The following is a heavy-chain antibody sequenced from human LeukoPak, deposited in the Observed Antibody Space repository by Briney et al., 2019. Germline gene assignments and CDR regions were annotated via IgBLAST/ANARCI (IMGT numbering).Heavy chain of an antibody. CDR3: ARQKQSHGNFDY. Sequence: GGSRRLSCAASGFTVSSYAMHWVRKPIGKGLEGFSALGIAGDTFYPGSVKGRFTISRENAKNSLYLQMNSLRAEDTAMYYCARQKQSHGNFDYWGQGTLVTVSS. CDR1: GFTVSSYA. J-gene: IGHJ4*02. CDR2: LGIAGDT. D-gene: IGHD1-26*01. V-gene: IGHV3-13*01.